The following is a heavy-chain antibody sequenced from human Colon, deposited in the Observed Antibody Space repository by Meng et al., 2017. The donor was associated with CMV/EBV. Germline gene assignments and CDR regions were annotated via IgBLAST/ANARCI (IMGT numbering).Heavy chain of an antibody. CDR1: GFTFNSYW. CDR2: IKQDGGEK. D-gene: IGHD3-22*01. J-gene: IGHJ4*02. CDR3: AAYDSSAKSYDF. V-gene: IGHV3-7*01. Sequence: GSLKISCAASGFTFNSYWMSWVRQAPGKGLEWVANIKQDGGEKYYVDSVKGRFTISRDNAKNSLYLQMNSLRAEDTAVYYCAAYDSSAKSYDFWGQGTLVTVSS.